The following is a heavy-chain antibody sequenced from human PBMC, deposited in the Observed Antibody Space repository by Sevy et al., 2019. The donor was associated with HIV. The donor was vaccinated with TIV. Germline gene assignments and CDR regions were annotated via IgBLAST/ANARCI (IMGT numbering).Heavy chain of an antibody. J-gene: IGHJ6*02. Sequence: GGSLRLSCVGSGFNFNKHFMVWVRQAPGRGLQWVSSISSRSGYIFYSDSVRGRFTISRDNAKNSLFLEMNNLRVEDTAFYYCTREASAAGTSFGLDVWGQGTTVTVSS. V-gene: IGHV3-21*01. CDR3: TREASAAGTSFGLDV. D-gene: IGHD6-13*01. CDR1: GFNFNKHF. CDR2: ISSRSGYI.